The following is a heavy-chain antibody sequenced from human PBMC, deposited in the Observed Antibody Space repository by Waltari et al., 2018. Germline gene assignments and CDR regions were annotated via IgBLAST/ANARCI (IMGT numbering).Heavy chain of an antibody. CDR1: GGSISSNRHY. CDR3: ATYLGASLGTAAFDV. V-gene: IGHV4-39*01. CDR2: MSYRGAT. Sequence: QLQLQESGPGLVKPSETLSLTCSVSGGSISSNRHYWVWIRQPPGQGREWIGTMSYRGATYSSPSLNSRVTISIDTSKNQLSLKLAAMTAADTAVYFCATYLGASLGTAAFDVWGQGTMVTVSS. J-gene: IGHJ3*01. D-gene: IGHD1-1*01.